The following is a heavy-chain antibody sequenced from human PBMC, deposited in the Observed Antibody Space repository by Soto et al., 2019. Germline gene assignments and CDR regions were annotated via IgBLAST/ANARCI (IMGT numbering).Heavy chain of an antibody. Sequence: GASVKVSCKASGGTFSSYAISWVRQAPGQGLEWMGGIIPIFGTANYAQKFQGRVTITADESTSTAYMELSSLRSEDTAVYYCARDTPLYYDFWSGYSSGPYYYYYGMDVWGQGTTVTVSS. CDR2: IIPIFGTA. CDR1: GGTFSSYA. V-gene: IGHV1-69*13. CDR3: ARDTPLYYDFWSGYSSGPYYYYYGMDV. J-gene: IGHJ6*02. D-gene: IGHD3-3*01.